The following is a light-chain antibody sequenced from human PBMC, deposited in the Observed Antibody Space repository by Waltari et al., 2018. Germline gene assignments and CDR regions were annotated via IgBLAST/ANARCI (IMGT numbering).Light chain of an antibody. CDR3: CSYAGSGTYV. CDR1: SSDVGSHNL. V-gene: IGLV2-23*01. Sequence: QSALTQPASVSGSPGQSITISCTGTSSDVGSHNLVSWYQHHPGKAPKLMSYEGSKRPSRVSFRVSGSKSGNTASLASYGVQAEDEADYYCCSYAGSGTYVFGAGTKVTVL. J-gene: IGLJ1*01. CDR2: EGS.